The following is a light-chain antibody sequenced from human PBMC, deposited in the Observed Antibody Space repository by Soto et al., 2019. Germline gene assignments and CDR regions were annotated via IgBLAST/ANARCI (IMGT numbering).Light chain of an antibody. J-gene: IGKJ2*01. CDR3: QQYDNLPGYT. CDR1: QDIGNN. Sequence: DLQMTQSPSSLSASVGDRVTITCQASQDIGNNLNWYQQKPGKAPNLLIYDASNLETGVPSRFSGGGSGRDFTFTISTLQPEDIATYYCQQYDNLPGYTFGQGTNLEIK. V-gene: IGKV1-33*01. CDR2: DAS.